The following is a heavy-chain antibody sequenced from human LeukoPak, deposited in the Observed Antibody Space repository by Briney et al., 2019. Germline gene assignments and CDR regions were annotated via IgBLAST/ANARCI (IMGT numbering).Heavy chain of an antibody. V-gene: IGHV5-51*01. J-gene: IGHJ4*02. CDR1: GYSFTSYW. D-gene: IGHD3-22*01. Sequence: GESLKISCKGSGYSFTSYWIGWVRQMPGKGLEWMGIIYLGDSDTRYSPSFQGQVTISADKSINTAYLQWSSLKASDTAMYYCARSPPYYYDSSGYYYGNFDYWGQGTLVTVSS. CDR3: ARSPPYYYDSSGYYYGNFDY. CDR2: IYLGDSDT.